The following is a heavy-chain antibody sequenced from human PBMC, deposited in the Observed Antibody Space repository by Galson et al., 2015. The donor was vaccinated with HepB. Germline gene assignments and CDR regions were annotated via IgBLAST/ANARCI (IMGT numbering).Heavy chain of an antibody. CDR2: ISSRSSHI. V-gene: IGHV3-21*01. J-gene: IGHJ3*02. Sequence: SLRLSCAASGFTFSSYAMHWVRQAPGKGLEWVSSISSRSSHIFYADSMKGRFTISRDNAKNSLYLQMDTLRAEDTGVYYCARGGDGATVNDVFDIWVQGTMVTVSS. CDR3: ARGGDGATVNDVFDI. CDR1: GFTFSSYA. D-gene: IGHD1-26*01.